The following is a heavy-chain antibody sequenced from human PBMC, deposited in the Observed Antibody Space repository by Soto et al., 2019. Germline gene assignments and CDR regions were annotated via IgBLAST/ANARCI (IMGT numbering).Heavy chain of an antibody. V-gene: IGHV1-3*01. CDR1: GYTFTSYP. D-gene: IGHD2-15*01. J-gene: IGHJ4*02. CDR3: ARNLVGVGNGTRALGY. CDR2: INAGNGNT. Sequence: QVQLVQSGAEVKKPGASVKVSCETAGYTFTSYPIHSVRQAPGHRPEWMGWINAGNGNTGSSQKFQDRVTLTRDASTSTAYMELRSLRSDDTAVYYCARNLVGVGNGTRALGYWGQGTRVTVSS.